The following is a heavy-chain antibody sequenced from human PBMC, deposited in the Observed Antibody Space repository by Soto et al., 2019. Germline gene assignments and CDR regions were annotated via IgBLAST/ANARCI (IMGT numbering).Heavy chain of an antibody. CDR3: AGRGVAAGTGPVY. J-gene: IGHJ4*02. V-gene: IGHV5-51*01. CDR1: GYSFTSYW. CDR2: IYPCDSDT. Sequence: PGESVKISGKGSGYSFTSYWIGWVRQMPGKGLEWMGIIYPCDSDTRYSPSFQGQVTISADKSISTAYLQWSSLKASDTAMYYCAGRGVAAGTGPVYWGQGPLLTLSS. D-gene: IGHD6-13*01.